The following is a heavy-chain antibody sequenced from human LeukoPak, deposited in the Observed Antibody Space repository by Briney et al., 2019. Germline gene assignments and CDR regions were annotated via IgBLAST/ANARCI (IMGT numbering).Heavy chain of an antibody. CDR1: GYTFISYG. CDR3: ARGSSLIVGAPRGFDY. CDR2: ISGNNDST. J-gene: IGHJ4*02. V-gene: IGHV1-18*01. D-gene: IGHD1-26*01. Sequence: GASVKVSFKASGYTFISYGISWVRQAPGQGLEWMGWISGNNDSTNYAQKLQGRVTMTTDTSTSTVYMELRSLRSDDTAVYYCARGSSLIVGAPRGFDYWGQGTLVTVSS.